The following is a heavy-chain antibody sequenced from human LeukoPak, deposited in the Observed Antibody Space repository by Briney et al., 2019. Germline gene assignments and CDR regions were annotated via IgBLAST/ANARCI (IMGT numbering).Heavy chain of an antibody. D-gene: IGHD3-16*01. CDR2: IYYSGST. CDR3: ARQGVWYYYFDY. CDR1: GGSISSSSYY. V-gene: IGHV4-39*01. Sequence: SETLSLTCTVSGGSISSSSYYWGWIRQPPGKGLEWIGSIYYSGSTYYNPSLKSRVTISVDTSKNQFSLKLSSVTAADTAVYYCARQGVWYYYFDYWGQGTLVTVSS. J-gene: IGHJ4*02.